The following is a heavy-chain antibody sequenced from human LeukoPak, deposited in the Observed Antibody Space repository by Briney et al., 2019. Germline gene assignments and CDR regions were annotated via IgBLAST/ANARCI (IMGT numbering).Heavy chain of an antibody. Sequence: SSVKVSCKASGDTFSSYAIRWVQQPPGQGLEWMERIIPILGIANYAQKFQGRVTITADKSTSTAYMELSSLRSEDTAVYYCARDLPYPAPYDYWGQGTLVTVSS. CDR3: ARDLPYPAPYDY. V-gene: IGHV1-69*04. CDR1: GDTFSSYA. CDR2: IIPILGIA. J-gene: IGHJ4*02. D-gene: IGHD2-2*01.